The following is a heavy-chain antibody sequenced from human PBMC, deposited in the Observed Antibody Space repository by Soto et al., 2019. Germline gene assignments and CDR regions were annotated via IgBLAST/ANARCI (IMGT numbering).Heavy chain of an antibody. D-gene: IGHD2-21*01. CDR1: GVSIHNSYSF. CDR3: GRVVEGATRHTDPDS. J-gene: IGHJ5*01. V-gene: IGHV4-39*01. Sequence: SSETLSLTCTVSGVSIHNSYSFWAWIRQPPGKGLQFIASVYHNGGAHYNSSLKSRVTISVDTANNQVSLRMRSLTAADTAFYYCGRVVEGATRHTDPDSWGQGILVTVS. CDR2: VYHNGGA.